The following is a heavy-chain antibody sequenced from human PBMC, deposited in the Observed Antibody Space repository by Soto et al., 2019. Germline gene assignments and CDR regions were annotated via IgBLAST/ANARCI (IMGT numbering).Heavy chain of an antibody. V-gene: IGHV4-30-2*01. J-gene: IGHJ5*02. CDR1: GGSISSGGYS. CDR2: IYHSGST. CDR3: ARCRSGWVSWFDP. D-gene: IGHD2-15*01. Sequence: SETLSLTCAISGGSISSGGYSWSWIRQPPGKGLEWIGYIYHSGSTYYNPSLKSRVTISVDRSKNQFSLKLSSVTAADTAVYYCARCRSGWVSWFDPWGQGTLVTVSS.